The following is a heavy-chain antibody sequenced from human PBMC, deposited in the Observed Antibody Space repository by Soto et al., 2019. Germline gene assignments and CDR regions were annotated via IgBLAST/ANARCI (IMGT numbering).Heavy chain of an antibody. D-gene: IGHD1-1*01. V-gene: IGHV3-48*03. CDR3: ASEPSGYNWNDNWFDP. CDR2: ISSSGSTI. J-gene: IGHJ5*02. CDR1: GFTFSSYE. Sequence: GGSLRLSCAASGFTFSSYEMNWVRQAPGKGLEWVSYISSSGSTIYYADSVKGRFTISRDNAKNSLYLQMNSLRAEDTAVYYCASEPSGYNWNDNWFDPWGQGTLGTVSS.